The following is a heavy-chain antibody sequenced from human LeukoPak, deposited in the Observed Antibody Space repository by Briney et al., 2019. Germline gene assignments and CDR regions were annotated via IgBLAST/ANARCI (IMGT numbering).Heavy chain of an antibody. Sequence: GGSLRLSCAASGFTFSSYAMSWVRQAPGKGLEWVSSINESGDKTYDADSVKGRFTISRDTSKNTLYLQINSLRAEDTAVYYCARLDNLVPTPTFDYWGQGTLVTVSS. CDR3: ARLDNLVPTPTFDY. V-gene: IGHV3-23*01. CDR2: INESGDKT. CDR1: GFTFSSYA. D-gene: IGHD5-12*01. J-gene: IGHJ4*02.